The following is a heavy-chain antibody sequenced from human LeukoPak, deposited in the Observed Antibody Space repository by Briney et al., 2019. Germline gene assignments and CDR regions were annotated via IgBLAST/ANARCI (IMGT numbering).Heavy chain of an antibody. J-gene: IGHJ4*02. CDR1: GGSISSYY. V-gene: IGHV4-59*01. CDR2: IYYSGST. CDR3: ARTGYRSGWLRVRGAFDY. D-gene: IGHD6-19*01. Sequence: SETLSLTCTVSGGSISSYYGSWIRQPPGKGLEWVGYIYYSGSTNYNPSLKSRVTISVDTSKNKFSLKLSSVTAADTAVYYCARTGYRSGWLRVRGAFDYWGQGTLVTVSS.